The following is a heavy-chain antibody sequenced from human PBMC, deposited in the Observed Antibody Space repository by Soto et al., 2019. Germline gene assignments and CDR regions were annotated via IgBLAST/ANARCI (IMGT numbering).Heavy chain of an antibody. D-gene: IGHD3-22*01. CDR2: IWDDGSNK. CDR1: GFTFSSYG. Sequence: QVQLVESGGGVVQPGRSLRLSCAASGFTFSSYGMHWVRQAPGKGLEWVAVIWDDGSNKYYADSVKGRFTISRDNSKNTLYLQMNSLRAEDTAVYYCARDVYYYDSSGYIYGGQGTLVTVSS. CDR3: ARDVYYYDSSGYIY. J-gene: IGHJ4*02. V-gene: IGHV3-33*01.